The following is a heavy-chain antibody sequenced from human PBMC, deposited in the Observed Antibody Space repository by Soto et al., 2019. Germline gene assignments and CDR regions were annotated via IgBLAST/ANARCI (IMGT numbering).Heavy chain of an antibody. J-gene: IGHJ4*02. Sequence: QVQLQESGPGLVKPSQTLSLTCTVSGGSISSGGYYWSWIRQHPGKGLEWIGYIYYSGSTYYNPSLKSRVTISVDTSKNQFSLKLSSVTAADTAVYYCARSDIAVDTPMVTVFDYWGQGTLVTVSS. V-gene: IGHV4-31*03. CDR1: GGSISSGGYY. D-gene: IGHD5-18*01. CDR3: ARSDIAVDTPMVTVFDY. CDR2: IYYSGST.